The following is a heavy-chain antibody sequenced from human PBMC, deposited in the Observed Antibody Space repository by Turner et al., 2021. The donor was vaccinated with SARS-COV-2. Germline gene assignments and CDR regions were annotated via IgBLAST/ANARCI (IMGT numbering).Heavy chain of an antibody. J-gene: IGHJ6*03. D-gene: IGHD2-2*02. CDR3: ARAGSSGYQLLDRERSYFYYYMEV. V-gene: IGHV3-74*01. CDR1: GFTSSSYW. CDR2: IKSDGRKA. Sequence: EVQLVESGGGVVQPGGSLSLSCAASGFTSSSYWLDWVRQATGKGLVWVSRIKSDGRKASYAGCRKGRFTISRDNAKNRLYLHMNSLRAEDTAVYSGARAGSSGYQLLDRERSYFYYYMEVWGKGTTVTVSS.